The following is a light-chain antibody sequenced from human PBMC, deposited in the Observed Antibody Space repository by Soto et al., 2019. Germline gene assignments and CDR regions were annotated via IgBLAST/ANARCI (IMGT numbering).Light chain of an antibody. CDR3: VLYMGGGTHVV. V-gene: IGLV8-61*01. Sequence: QTVVTQEPSFSVSPGGTVTLTCGLSSGSVSTNYYPSWYQQTPGQAPRTLIYNTNTRSSGVPDRFSGSILGNKAALTITGAQADDESDYYCVLYMGGGTHVVFGGGTKVTVL. J-gene: IGLJ2*01. CDR1: SGSVSTNYY. CDR2: NTN.